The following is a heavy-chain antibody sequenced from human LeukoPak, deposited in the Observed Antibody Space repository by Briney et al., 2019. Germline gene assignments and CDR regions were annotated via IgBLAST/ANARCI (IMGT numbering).Heavy chain of an antibody. D-gene: IGHD1-26*01. Sequence: GGSLRLSCAASGFTFSSYAMHWVRQAPGKGLEWVAVISYDGSNKYYADSVKGRFTISRDNSKNTLYLQMSSLRAEDTAVYYCVKDCGSYLDYWGQGTLVTVSS. CDR3: VKDCGSYLDY. J-gene: IGHJ4*02. V-gene: IGHV3-30*14. CDR2: ISYDGSNK. CDR1: GFTFSSYA.